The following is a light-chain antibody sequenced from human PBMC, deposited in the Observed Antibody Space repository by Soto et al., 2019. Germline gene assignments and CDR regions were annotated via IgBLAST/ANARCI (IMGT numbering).Light chain of an antibody. J-gene: IGKJ2*01. CDR1: ESVNDY. Sequence: EIVLTQSPATLSLSPGERATLSCRASESVNDYLAWYQEKPGQAPRLLIYGASNRATGIPVRFSGSGSGTDFPLTISSLEPEDFAVYYCQQYGGSPPYTFGQGTKLEIK. V-gene: IGKV3-11*01. CDR3: QQYGGSPPYT. CDR2: GAS.